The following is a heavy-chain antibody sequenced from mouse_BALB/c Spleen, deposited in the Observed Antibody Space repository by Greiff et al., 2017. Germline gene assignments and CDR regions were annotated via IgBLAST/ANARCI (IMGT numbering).Heavy chain of an antibody. Sequence: VQLKESGPGLVKPSQSLSLTCTVTGYSITSDYAWNWIRQFPGNKLEWMGYISYSGSTSYNPSLKSRISITRDTSKNQFFLQLNSVTTEDTATYYCARLATTCDYWGQGTTLTVSS. CDR2: ISYSGST. CDR1: GYSITSDYA. CDR3: ARLATTCDY. J-gene: IGHJ2*01. D-gene: IGHD2-3*01. V-gene: IGHV3-2*02.